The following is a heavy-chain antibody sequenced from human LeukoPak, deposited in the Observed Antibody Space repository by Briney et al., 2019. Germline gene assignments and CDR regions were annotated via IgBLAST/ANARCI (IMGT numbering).Heavy chain of an antibody. CDR1: GFSFSSHG. J-gene: IGHJ4*02. Sequence: GGSLRLSCAASGFSFSSHGMSWVRQAPGKGLEWVSYISSSGSTIYYADSVKGRFTISRDNAKNPLYLQMNSLRAEDTAVYYCARAGLRWFAESDYWGQGTLVTVSS. V-gene: IGHV3-48*04. CDR3: ARAGLRWFAESDY. D-gene: IGHD4-23*01. CDR2: ISSSGSTI.